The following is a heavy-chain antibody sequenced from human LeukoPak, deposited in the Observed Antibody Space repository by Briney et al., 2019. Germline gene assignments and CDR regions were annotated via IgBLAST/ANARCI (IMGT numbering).Heavy chain of an antibody. J-gene: IGHJ4*02. Sequence: PGRSLRLSCAASGFTFSSYAMHWVRQAPGRGLEWVAVISYDGSNKYYADSVKGRFTISRDNSKNTLYLQMNSLRAEDTAVYYCAKDGASVVPRRCDYWGQGTLVTVSS. D-gene: IGHD3-22*01. CDR2: ISYDGSNK. V-gene: IGHV3-30*04. CDR1: GFTFSSYA. CDR3: AKDGASVVPRRCDY.